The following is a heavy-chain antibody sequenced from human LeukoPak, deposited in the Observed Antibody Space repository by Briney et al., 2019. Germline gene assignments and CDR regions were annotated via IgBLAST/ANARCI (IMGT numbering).Heavy chain of an antibody. J-gene: IGHJ4*02. CDR2: INHSGST. Sequence: ETLSLTCAVYGGSFSGYYWSWIRQPPGKGLEWIGEINHSGSTNYNPSLKSRVTISVDTSKNQFSLKLSSVTAADTAVYYCARGRWVSEWLLAFDYWGQGTLVTVSS. D-gene: IGHD3-3*01. V-gene: IGHV4-34*01. CDR3: ARGRWVSEWLLAFDY. CDR1: GGSFSGYY.